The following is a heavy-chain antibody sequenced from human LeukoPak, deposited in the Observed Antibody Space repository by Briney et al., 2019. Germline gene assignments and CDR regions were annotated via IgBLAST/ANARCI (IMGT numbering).Heavy chain of an antibody. CDR3: AKELVQGDY. Sequence: GGSLRLSCAASGFTFSNYAMSWVRQVPGKGLEWVSAISGTGSSIYYADSVKGRFTISRDNSKNTLYLQMNSLRAEDTAVYYCAKELVQGDYWGQGTLVTVSS. J-gene: IGHJ4*02. V-gene: IGHV3-23*01. CDR2: ISGTGSSI. CDR1: GFTFSNYA. D-gene: IGHD6-13*01.